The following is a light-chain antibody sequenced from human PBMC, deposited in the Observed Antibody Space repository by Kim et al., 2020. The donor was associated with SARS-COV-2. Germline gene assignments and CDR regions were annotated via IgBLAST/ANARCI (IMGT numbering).Light chain of an antibody. CDR3: QHYGSSQYT. J-gene: IGKJ2*01. Sequence: FAPGERATLSCRAGQSVTSSYLAWYQQKPGQAPRLLIYGTSNRATGIPDRFSGSGSGTDFTLTISRLEPEDFAVYYCQHYGSSQYTFGQGTKLEI. V-gene: IGKV3-20*01. CDR1: QSVTSSY. CDR2: GTS.